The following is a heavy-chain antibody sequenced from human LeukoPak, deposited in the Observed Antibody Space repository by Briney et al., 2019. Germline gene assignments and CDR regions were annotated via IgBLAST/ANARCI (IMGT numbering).Heavy chain of an antibody. CDR2: ISGSGGST. D-gene: IGHD1-26*01. CDR3: AKVAGAPGRTQNWYFDL. CDR1: GFTFSSYA. V-gene: IGHV3-23*01. J-gene: IGHJ2*01. Sequence: GGSLRLSCAASGFTFSSYAMSWVRQAPGKGLEWVSAISGSGGSTYYADSVKGRFTISRDNSKNTLYLQMNSLRAEDTAVYYCAKVAGAPGRTQNWYFDLWGRGTLVTVSS.